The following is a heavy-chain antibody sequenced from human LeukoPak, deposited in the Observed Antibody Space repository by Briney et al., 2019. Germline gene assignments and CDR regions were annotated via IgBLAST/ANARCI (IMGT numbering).Heavy chain of an antibody. J-gene: IGHJ4*02. CDR2: IKQDGSVK. CDR1: GFTLTDNW. V-gene: IGHV3-7*01. CDR3: ARDVGWDSSLVTTTRSDY. Sequence: GGSLRLSCEASGFTLTDNWMSWVRRAPGKGLEWLANIKQDGSVKYYVDSVKGRFTISRDNAKNSLFLQMNSLRAEDTAVYYCARDVGWDSSLVTTTRSDYWGQGTLVTVSS. D-gene: IGHD2-21*02.